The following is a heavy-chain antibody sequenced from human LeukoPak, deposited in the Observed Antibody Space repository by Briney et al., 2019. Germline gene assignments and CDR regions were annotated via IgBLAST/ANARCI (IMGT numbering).Heavy chain of an antibody. J-gene: IGHJ4*02. CDR1: GYSISSGYY. Sequence: SETLSLTRTVSGYSISSGYYWGWIRQPPGKGLEWIGSIYHSGSTYYNPSLKSRVTISVDTSKNQFSLKLSSVTAADTAVYYCARVGHSSGWYLYYYFDYWGQGTLVTVSS. CDR3: ARVGHSSGWYLYYYFDY. D-gene: IGHD6-19*01. V-gene: IGHV4-38-2*02. CDR2: IYHSGST.